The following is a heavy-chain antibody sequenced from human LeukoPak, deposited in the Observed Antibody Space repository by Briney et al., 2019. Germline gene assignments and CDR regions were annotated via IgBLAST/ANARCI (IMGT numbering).Heavy chain of an antibody. J-gene: IGHJ4*02. V-gene: IGHV4-34*01. Sequence: SETLSLTCAVYGGSFSGYYWSWIRQPPGKGLEWIGEINHSGSTNYNPSLKSRVTISVDTSKNQFSLKLSSVTAADTAVYYCARGGDTAMVDRYYFDYWGQGTLVTVSS. CDR1: GGSFSGYY. D-gene: IGHD5-18*01. CDR2: INHSGST. CDR3: ARGGDTAMVDRYYFDY.